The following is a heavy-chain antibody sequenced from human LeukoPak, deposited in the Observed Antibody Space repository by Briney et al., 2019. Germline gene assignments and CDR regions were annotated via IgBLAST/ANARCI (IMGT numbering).Heavy chain of an antibody. D-gene: IGHD5-12*01. Sequence: PGGSLRLSCAASGFTFSNYGMHWVRQAPGKGLEWVAVISYDGSNKYYADSVKGRFTISRDNSKNTLYLQMNSLRAEDTAVYYCAKEEYEYSGYDAFDYWGQGTLVTVSS. J-gene: IGHJ4*02. CDR3: AKEEYEYSGYDAFDY. V-gene: IGHV3-30*18. CDR2: ISYDGSNK. CDR1: GFTFSNYG.